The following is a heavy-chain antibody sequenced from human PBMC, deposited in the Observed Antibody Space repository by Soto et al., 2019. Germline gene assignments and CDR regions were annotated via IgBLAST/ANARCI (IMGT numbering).Heavy chain of an antibody. CDR3: ARDLCPLGSGSPCPTYGMDL. D-gene: IGHD3-10*01. J-gene: IGHJ6*02. Sequence: QVQLVQSGAEVKPPGASVKVSCKASGYSFTGHYMHWVRQVSGKRLEFLVWLKPDNGGTYYAPKFHGRVTVTRDTSTTTAYMELSGLHSDDTAVYYCARDLCPLGSGSPCPTYGMDLWGQGTTVAVSS. V-gene: IGHV1-2*02. CDR1: GYSFTGHY. CDR2: LKPDNGGT.